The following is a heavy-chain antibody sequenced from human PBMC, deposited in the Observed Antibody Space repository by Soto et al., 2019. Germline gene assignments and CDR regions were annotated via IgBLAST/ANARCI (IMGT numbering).Heavy chain of an antibody. Sequence: ASVKVSCKASGYTFTSYYMHWVRQAPGQGLEWMGIINPSGGSTSYAQKFQGRVAMTRDTSTSTVYMELSSLRSEDTAVYYCAREHPRGSSWFYYGMDVWGQGTTVTVSS. CDR2: INPSGGST. D-gene: IGHD6-13*01. CDR1: GYTFTSYY. CDR3: AREHPRGSSWFYYGMDV. J-gene: IGHJ6*02. V-gene: IGHV1-46*01.